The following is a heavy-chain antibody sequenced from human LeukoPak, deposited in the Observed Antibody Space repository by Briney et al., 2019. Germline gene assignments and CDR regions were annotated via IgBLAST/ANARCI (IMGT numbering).Heavy chain of an antibody. J-gene: IGHJ4*02. CDR2: ITPIFGTA. CDR1: GGTFSSYA. CDR3: ASTLYYYDSSGYSL. Sequence: SVKVSCKASGGTFSSYAISWVRQAPGQGLEWMGRITPIFGTANYAQKFQGRVTITTDESTSTAYMELSSLRSEDTAVYYCASTLYYYDSSGYSLWGQGTLVTVSS. D-gene: IGHD3-22*01. V-gene: IGHV1-69*05.